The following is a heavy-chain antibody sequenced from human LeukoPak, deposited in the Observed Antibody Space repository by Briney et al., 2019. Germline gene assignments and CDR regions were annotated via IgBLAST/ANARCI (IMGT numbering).Heavy chain of an antibody. CDR1: GGSISSYY. V-gene: IGHV4-4*07. CDR3: AREGKNPRQYNWFDP. D-gene: IGHD6-19*01. J-gene: IGHJ5*02. Sequence: PSETLSLTCTVSGGSISSYYWSWIRQPAGKGLEWIGRIYTSGSTNYNPSLKSRVTMSVDTSKNQFFLKLSSVTAADTAVYYCAREGKNPRQYNWFDPWGQGTLVTVSS. CDR2: IYTSGST.